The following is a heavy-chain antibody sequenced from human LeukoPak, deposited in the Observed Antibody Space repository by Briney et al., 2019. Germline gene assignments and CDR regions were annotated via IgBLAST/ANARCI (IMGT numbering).Heavy chain of an antibody. V-gene: IGHV4-39*07. CDR1: GGSISSITYY. CDR2: MYYRGNT. CDR3: AREKGPEALIMPRYSSSWYRGGLTP. J-gene: IGHJ5*02. Sequence: SETLSLTCTVSGGSISSITYYWGWIRQPPGKGLEWVGHMYYRGNTFYNPSLKSRVTISVDTSKNQFSLKLSSVTAADTAVYYCAREKGPEALIMPRYSSSWYRGGLTPWGQGTLVTVSS. D-gene: IGHD6-13*01.